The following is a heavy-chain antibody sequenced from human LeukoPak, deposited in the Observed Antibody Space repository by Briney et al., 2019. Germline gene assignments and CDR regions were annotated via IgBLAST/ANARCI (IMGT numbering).Heavy chain of an antibody. CDR2: IYYSGST. CDR1: GGSMSSYY. J-gene: IGHJ4*02. V-gene: IGHV4-59*01. CDR3: ARYSGWYTAFDY. Sequence: SETLSLTCNVSGGSMSSYYWSWIRQPPGKGLEWIGYIYYSGSTNYNPSLRSRVSTSVDTSKNQFSLRLNSVTAEDTAVYYCARYSGWYTAFDYWGQGTLVTVSS. D-gene: IGHD6-13*01.